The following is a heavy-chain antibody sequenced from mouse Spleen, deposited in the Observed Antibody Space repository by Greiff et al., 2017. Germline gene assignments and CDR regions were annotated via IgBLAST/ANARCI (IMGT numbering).Heavy chain of an antibody. CDR1: GYAFTNYL. Sequence: VQLQQSGAELVRPGTSVKVSCKASGYAFTNYLIEWVKQRPGQGLEWIGVINPGSGGTNYNEKFKGKATLTADKSSSTAYMQLSSLTSEDSAVYFCARRGGTGDYFDYWGQGTTLTVSS. CDR2: INPGSGGT. V-gene: IGHV1-54*01. CDR3: ARRGGTGDYFDY. D-gene: IGHD4-1*01. J-gene: IGHJ2*01.